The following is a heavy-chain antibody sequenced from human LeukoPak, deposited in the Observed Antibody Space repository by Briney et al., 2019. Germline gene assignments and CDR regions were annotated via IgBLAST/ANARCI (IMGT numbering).Heavy chain of an antibody. CDR2: FDPEDGET. Sequence: ASVKVSCKVSGYTLTELSMHWVRQAPGKGLEWMGGFDPEDGETIYAQKFQGRVTMTEDTSTDTAYMEPSSLRSEDTAVYYCATRKLTMVRGVPFDYWGQGTLVTVSS. CDR1: GYTLTELS. V-gene: IGHV1-24*01. J-gene: IGHJ4*02. CDR3: ATRKLTMVRGVPFDY. D-gene: IGHD3-10*01.